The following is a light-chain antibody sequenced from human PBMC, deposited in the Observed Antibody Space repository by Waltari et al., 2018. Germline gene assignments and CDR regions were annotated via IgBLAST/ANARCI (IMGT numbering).Light chain of an antibody. V-gene: IGKV1-33*01. J-gene: IGKJ5*01. Sequence: DIQMTQSPSSLSASVGDRVTITCQASQGINKYLNWYQQKPGKPPNLLIYDASNLETGVPSRFSGSGSWRHFTLTISSLQPEDIATYYCQQYGNLPPSVTFGQGTRLEIK. CDR2: DAS. CDR1: QGINKY. CDR3: QQYGNLPPSVT.